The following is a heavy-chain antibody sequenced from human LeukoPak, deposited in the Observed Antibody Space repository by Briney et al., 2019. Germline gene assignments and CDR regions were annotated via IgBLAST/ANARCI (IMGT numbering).Heavy chain of an antibody. CDR1: GFTFSSYG. CDR3: AKGRGLRYFDWPAY. D-gene: IGHD3-9*01. J-gene: IGHJ4*02. Sequence: GGSLRLSCAASGFTFSSYGMHWVRQAPGKGLEWVAVISYDGSNKYYADSVKGRFTISRDNSKNTLYLQMNSLRAEDTAVYYCAKGRGLRYFDWPAYWGQGTLVTVSS. CDR2: ISYDGSNK. V-gene: IGHV3-30*18.